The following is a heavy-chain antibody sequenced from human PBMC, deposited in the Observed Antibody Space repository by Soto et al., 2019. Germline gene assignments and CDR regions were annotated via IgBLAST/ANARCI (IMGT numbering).Heavy chain of an antibody. Sequence: QLQLQESGPGLVKPSETLSLTCTVSGGSISNTNYYWSWVRQPPGKGLEWIGSIYYSGSTYYNAALKSRVTISGDMSRNQFSLKLSSVTAADTPVYYCARRPGRYCSSSSCPTGAAFDYWGQGSLVTVSS. J-gene: IGHJ4*02. CDR3: ARRPGRYCSSSSCPTGAAFDY. D-gene: IGHD2-2*01. V-gene: IGHV4-39*01. CDR1: GGSISNTNYY. CDR2: IYYSGST.